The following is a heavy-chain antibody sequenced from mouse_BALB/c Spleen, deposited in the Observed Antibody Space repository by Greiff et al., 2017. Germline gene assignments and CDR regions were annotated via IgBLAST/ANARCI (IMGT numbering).Heavy chain of an antibody. CDR3: VRVYYGNPGD. CDR1: GFSLTSYD. J-gene: IGHJ4*01. Sequence: VQLKESGPGLVAPSQSLSITCTVSGFSLTSYDISWIRQPPGKGLEWLGVIWTGGGTNYNSAFMSRLSISKDNSKSQVFLKMNSLQTDDTAIYYCVRVYYGNPGDWGQGTSVTVSS. V-gene: IGHV2-9-2*01. D-gene: IGHD2-1*01. CDR2: IWTGGGT.